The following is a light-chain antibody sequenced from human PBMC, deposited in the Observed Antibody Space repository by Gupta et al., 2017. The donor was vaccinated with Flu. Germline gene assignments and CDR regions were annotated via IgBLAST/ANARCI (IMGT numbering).Light chain of an antibody. CDR2: EDE. V-gene: IGLV1-51*02. J-gene: IGLJ3*02. CDR3: GSWESSLSAEV. CDR1: RSNIGSNY. Sequence: HSLLTQPPSDSPPPGQKVTISCPGSRSNIGSNYVSWYRQHPRTAPNLLIYEDENRPPGIPDRLFGCKSGATATLGITARQPGEEEDYYCGSWESSLSAEVFGGGTELTVL.